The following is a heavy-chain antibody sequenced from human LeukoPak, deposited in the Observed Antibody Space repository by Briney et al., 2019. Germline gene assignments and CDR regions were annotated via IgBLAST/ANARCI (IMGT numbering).Heavy chain of an antibody. CDR1: GYTFSGFY. CDR3: ARAGTWIQLWLDY. V-gene: IGHV1-2*02. J-gene: IGHJ4*02. D-gene: IGHD5-18*01. CDR2: INPKNGDT. Sequence: ASVKVSCKASGYTFSGFYINWVRQAPGQGLEWMGWINPKNGDTHYAQDFLGRVTMTRDTSISTAYMELSRLTSDDTAVYYCARAGTWIQLWLDYWGQGTLVTVSS.